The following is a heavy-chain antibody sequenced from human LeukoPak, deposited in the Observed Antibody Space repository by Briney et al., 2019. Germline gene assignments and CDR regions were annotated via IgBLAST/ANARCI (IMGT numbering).Heavy chain of an antibody. CDR3: ARDPQDTAIDY. Sequence: QPGGSLRLSCAASGFTFSSYGMHWVRQAPGKGLEWVAVISYDGSNKYYADSVKGRFTISRDNSKNTLYLQMNSLRAEDTAVYYCARDPQDTAIDYWGQGTLVTVSS. D-gene: IGHD5-18*01. CDR2: ISYDGSNK. V-gene: IGHV3-30*03. J-gene: IGHJ4*02. CDR1: GFTFSSYG.